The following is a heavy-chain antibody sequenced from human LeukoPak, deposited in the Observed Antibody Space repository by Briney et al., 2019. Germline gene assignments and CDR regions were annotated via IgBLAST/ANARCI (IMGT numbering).Heavy chain of an antibody. CDR3: ARDQRGSYFFDY. CDR1: GFTFSSYS. Sequence: GGSLRLSCAASGFTFSSYSMNWVRQAPGKGLEWVSYISSSSNTIYYADSVKGRFTISRDNAKNSLYLQMNSLRAEDTAVYYCARDQRGSYFFDYWGQGTLVTVSS. V-gene: IGHV3-48*01. J-gene: IGHJ4*02. CDR2: ISSSSNTI. D-gene: IGHD1-26*01.